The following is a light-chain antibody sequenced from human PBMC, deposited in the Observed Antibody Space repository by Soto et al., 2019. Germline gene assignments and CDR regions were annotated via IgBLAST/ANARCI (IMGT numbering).Light chain of an antibody. V-gene: IGKV1-39*01. CDR1: QSISSY. J-gene: IGKJ5*01. CDR2: AAS. CDR3: QQSYSTPST. Sequence: IQMTQSPSSLSASVGDRATITCLASQSISSYLNWYQQKPGKAPKLLIYAASSLQSGVPSRFSGSGSGTDFTLTISSLQPEDFATYYCQQSYSTPSTFGQGTLLEIK.